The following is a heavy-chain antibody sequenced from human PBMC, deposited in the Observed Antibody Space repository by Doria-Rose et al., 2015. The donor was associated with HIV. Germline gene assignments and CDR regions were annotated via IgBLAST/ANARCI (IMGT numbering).Heavy chain of an antibody. V-gene: IGHV2-26*01. CDR2: FFSDDER. CDR1: GVSLSSPGMG. CDR3: ARIKSSRWYHKYYFDF. Sequence: QITLKECGPVLVKPTETLTLTCTVSGVSLSSPGMGVSWIRQPPGKALEWLANFFSDDERSYKTSLKSRLTISRGTSKSQVVLTMTDMDPVDTATFYCARIKSSRWYHKYYFDFWGQGTLVIVSA. D-gene: IGHD6-13*01. J-gene: IGHJ4*02.